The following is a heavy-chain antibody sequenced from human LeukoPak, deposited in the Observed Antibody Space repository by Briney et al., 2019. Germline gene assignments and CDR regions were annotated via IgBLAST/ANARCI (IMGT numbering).Heavy chain of an antibody. Sequence: GGSLRLSCAASGFTFSNAWMSWVRQAPGKGLEWVGRIKSKTDGGTTDYAAPVKGRFTISRDDSKNTLYLQMNGLKTEDTAVYYCTTEMGATRGYFDYWGQGTLVTVSS. CDR1: GFTFSNAW. CDR3: TTEMGATRGYFDY. CDR2: IKSKTDGGTT. J-gene: IGHJ4*02. V-gene: IGHV3-15*01. D-gene: IGHD1-26*01.